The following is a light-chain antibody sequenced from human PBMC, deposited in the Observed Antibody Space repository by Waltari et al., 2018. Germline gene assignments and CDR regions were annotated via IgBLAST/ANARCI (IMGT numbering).Light chain of an antibody. CDR2: KAS. Sequence: DIQLTQSPSTLSVSVGDRVTIPCRASQNVNRWLAWYQQKPGKAPTLLIYKASSLESGVPSRFSGSGSGTEFTLTISSLQADDFATYYCQHYNGDSRTFGQGTKVEIK. CDR1: QNVNRW. V-gene: IGKV1-5*03. CDR3: QHYNGDSRT. J-gene: IGKJ1*01.